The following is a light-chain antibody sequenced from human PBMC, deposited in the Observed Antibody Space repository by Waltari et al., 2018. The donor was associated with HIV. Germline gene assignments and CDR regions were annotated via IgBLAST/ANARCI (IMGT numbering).Light chain of an antibody. CDR1: QSLLHSNGYNY. CDR2: LGS. CDR3: MQALQTPLFT. J-gene: IGKJ3*01. Sequence: DIVMTQSPLSLPVTTGEPASISFRSSQSLLHSNGYNYLDWYLQKPGQSPQLLIYLGSNRASGVPDRFSGSGSGTDFTLKISRVEAEDVGVYYCMQALQTPLFTFGPGTKVDIK. V-gene: IGKV2-28*01.